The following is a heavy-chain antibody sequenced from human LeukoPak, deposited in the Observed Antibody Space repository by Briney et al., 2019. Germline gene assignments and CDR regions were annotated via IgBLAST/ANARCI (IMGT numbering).Heavy chain of an antibody. CDR2: IYSEGST. J-gene: IGHJ6*02. CDR3: ARGRFNGMDV. Sequence: GGSLRLSCVASGIAVSTDYITWVRQAPGKGLEWVSIIYSEGSTYYADSVKGRFTISRDISKNTVTLQMNSLRAEDTAVYYCARGRFNGMDVWGQGTTVAASS. V-gene: IGHV3-66*01. D-gene: IGHD3-3*01. CDR1: GIAVSTDY.